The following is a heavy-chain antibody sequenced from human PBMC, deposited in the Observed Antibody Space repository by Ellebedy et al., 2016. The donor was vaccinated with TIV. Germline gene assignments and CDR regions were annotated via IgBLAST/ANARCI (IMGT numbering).Heavy chain of an antibody. CDR3: ARGTTSGATYFDS. J-gene: IGHJ4*02. CDR1: GFTFSSYA. CDR2: ISGTGSSTT. Sequence: GESLKISCVASGFTFSSYAMSWVRQAPGKGLDWVSAISGTGSSTTHYADSVKGRFTISSDNSKNSLSLQMNSLRAEDTAVYYCARGTTSGATYFDSWGQGTLITVSS. V-gene: IGHV3-23*01. D-gene: IGHD3-16*01.